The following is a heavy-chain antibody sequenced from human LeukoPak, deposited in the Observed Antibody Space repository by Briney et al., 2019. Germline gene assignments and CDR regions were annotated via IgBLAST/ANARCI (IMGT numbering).Heavy chain of an antibody. V-gene: IGHV3-73*01. CDR2: IRSKANSYAT. Sequence: PGGSLRLSCVASGFSFSHYAIHWVRQASGKGLEWVGRIRSKANSYATAYAASVKGRFTISRDDSKNTAYLQMNSLKTEDTAVYYCTWNGVDYWGQGTLVTVSS. CDR1: GFSFSHYA. CDR3: TWNGVDY. J-gene: IGHJ4*02. D-gene: IGHD1-1*01.